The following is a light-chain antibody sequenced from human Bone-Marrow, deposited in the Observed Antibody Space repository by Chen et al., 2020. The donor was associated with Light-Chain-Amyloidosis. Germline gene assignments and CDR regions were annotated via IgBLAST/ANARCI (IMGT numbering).Light chain of an antibody. V-gene: IGLV3-21*02. J-gene: IGLJ3*02. CDR2: DDS. CDR3: QVWDRSSDRPV. CDR1: NIGSTS. Sequence: SYVLTQPSSVSVAPGQTATIACGGNNIGSTSVHWYQQTPGQAPLLVVYDDSDRPSGIPERLSCSNSGNTATLTISRVEAGDEAGYYCQVWDRSSDRPVFGGGTKLTVL.